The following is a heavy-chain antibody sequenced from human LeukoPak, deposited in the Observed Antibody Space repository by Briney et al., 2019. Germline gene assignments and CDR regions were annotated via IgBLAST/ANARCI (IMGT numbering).Heavy chain of an antibody. CDR3: AKDGSSSTSFPHYYYYYGMDV. CDR2: ISGSGGST. V-gene: IGHV3-23*01. Sequence: PGGSLRLSCAASGFTFSSYAMSWVRQAPGKGLEWVSAISGSGGSTYYADSVKGRFTISRDNSKNTLYLQMNSLRAEDTAVYYCAKDGSSSTSFPHYYYYYGMDVWGQGTTVTVSS. J-gene: IGHJ6*02. D-gene: IGHD2-2*01. CDR1: GFTFSSYA.